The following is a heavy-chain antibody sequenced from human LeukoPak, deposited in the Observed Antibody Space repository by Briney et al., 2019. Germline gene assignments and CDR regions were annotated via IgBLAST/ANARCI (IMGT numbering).Heavy chain of an antibody. V-gene: IGHV3-11*01. CDR3: ARDRNWNDPGRSRRGIDY. J-gene: IGHJ4*02. CDR2: ISSSGSTI. CDR1: GFTFSDYY. Sequence: PGGSLRLSCAASGFTFSDYYMSWIRQAPGKGLEWVSYISSSGSTIYYADSVKGRFTISRDNAKNSLYLQMNSLRAEDTAVYYCARDRNWNDPGRSRRGIDYWGQGTLVTVSS. D-gene: IGHD1-1*01.